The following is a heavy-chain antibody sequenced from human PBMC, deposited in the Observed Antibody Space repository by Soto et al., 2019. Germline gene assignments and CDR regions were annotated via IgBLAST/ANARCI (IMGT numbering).Heavy chain of an antibody. CDR2: ISTDGGNT. CDR1: GFTFNIYA. V-gene: IGHV3-64D*06. J-gene: IGHJ4*02. Sequence: GGSRRLSCSSSGFTFNIYAMHWVRQAPGKGLEYVSSISTDGGNTDYADSVKGRFTISRDNSKNTVYLQMSSLRAEDTAVYYCVKGEYYYDSSGYYPFDYWGRGTLVTVSS. CDR3: VKGEYYYDSSGYYPFDY. D-gene: IGHD3-22*01.